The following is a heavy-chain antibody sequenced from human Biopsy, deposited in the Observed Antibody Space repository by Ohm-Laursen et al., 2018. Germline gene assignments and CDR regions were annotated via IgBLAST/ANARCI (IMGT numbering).Heavy chain of an antibody. D-gene: IGHD1-26*01. CDR3: AAEVGVTVDVGF. CDR2: IVVGSGYA. J-gene: IGHJ4*02. CDR1: GFTFSNSV. V-gene: IGHV1-58*01. Sequence: SVKVSCEASGFTFSNSVVQWVRQARGQRLEWIGWIVVGSGYAVYAQNFQERVTITRDLSTSTANMELSSLRSDDTAVYYCAAEVGVTVDVGFWGQGTLVTVSS.